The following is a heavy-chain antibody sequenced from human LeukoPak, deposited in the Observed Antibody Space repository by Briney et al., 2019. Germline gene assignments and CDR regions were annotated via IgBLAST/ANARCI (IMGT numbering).Heavy chain of an antibody. CDR3: ARLSGGYGSGSYSRYGMDV. Sequence: GASVKVSCKASGCTFTGYYMHWVRQAPGQGLEWMGWINPNSGGTNYAQKFQGRVTMTRDTSISTAYMELSSLRSEDTAVYYCARLSGGYGSGSYSRYGMDVWGQGTTVTVSS. D-gene: IGHD3-10*01. CDR2: INPNSGGT. V-gene: IGHV1-2*02. J-gene: IGHJ6*02. CDR1: GCTFTGYY.